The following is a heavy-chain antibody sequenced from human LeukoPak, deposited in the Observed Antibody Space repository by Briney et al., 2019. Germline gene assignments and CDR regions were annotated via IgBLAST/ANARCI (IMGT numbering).Heavy chain of an antibody. CDR2: IYSGDTT. CDR3: ARVTGPTSTVVRGVIIPAFDY. Sequence: GGSLRLSCAVSGFTVSNNYMSWVRQAPGRGLEWVSIIYSGDTTYYADSVKGRFTISRDNSKNTLYLQMNSLRAEDTAVYYCARVTGPTSTVVRGVIIPAFDYWGQGTLVTVSS. D-gene: IGHD3-10*01. CDR1: GFTVSNNY. J-gene: IGHJ4*02. V-gene: IGHV3-53*01.